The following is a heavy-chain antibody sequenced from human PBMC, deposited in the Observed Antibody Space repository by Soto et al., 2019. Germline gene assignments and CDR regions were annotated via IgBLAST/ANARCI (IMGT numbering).Heavy chain of an antibody. D-gene: IGHD6-25*01. Sequence: VGSLRLSCVGPGFIFSSYYMNWVRQAPGKGLEWVSSISGGSAYIYYADSVKGRFTISRDNAKNSLYLEMNSLRVEDTAVYYCVRVWRLVGRYGMDVWGQGTTVTVSS. J-gene: IGHJ6*02. CDR1: GFIFSSYY. V-gene: IGHV3-21*01. CDR2: ISGGSAYI. CDR3: VRVWRLVGRYGMDV.